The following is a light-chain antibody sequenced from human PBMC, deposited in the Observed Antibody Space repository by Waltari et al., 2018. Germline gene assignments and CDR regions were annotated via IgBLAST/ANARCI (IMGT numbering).Light chain of an antibody. CDR2: DSS. CDR1: QSVGRS. Sequence: EIVLTQSPGTLSLSPGERVTLSCRASQSVGRSLTWYQQKPGQAPRLLIYDSSIRATGVPDRFSGSGSGTDFSLTISRLEPEDFAVYYCQEYVNLPATFGPETKVEIK. V-gene: IGKV3-20*01. CDR3: QEYVNLPAT. J-gene: IGKJ1*01.